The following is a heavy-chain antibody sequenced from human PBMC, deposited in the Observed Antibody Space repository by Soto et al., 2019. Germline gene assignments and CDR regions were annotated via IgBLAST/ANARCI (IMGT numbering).Heavy chain of an antibody. CDR3: ARGFSAGKGSPPDY. Sequence: EVQLLESGGGLVQPGGSLRLSCAASGFSFIKYAMSWVRQAPGKGLEWVSGLSGSGGSTSSADSVKGRFAISRDNSRNTLYLQMNSLRDGDTAIYXCARGFSAGKGSPPDYWGQGTLVTVSS. CDR2: LSGSGGST. D-gene: IGHD3-10*01. J-gene: IGHJ4*02. V-gene: IGHV3-23*01. CDR1: GFSFIKYA.